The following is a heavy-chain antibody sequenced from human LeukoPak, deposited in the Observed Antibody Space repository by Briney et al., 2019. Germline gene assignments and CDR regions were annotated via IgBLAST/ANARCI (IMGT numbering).Heavy chain of an antibody. J-gene: IGHJ6*03. V-gene: IGHV3-23*01. CDR2: ISGSGGST. CDR3: ASIDYDSSGYPSSYYYMDV. Sequence: GGSLRLSCAASGFTFSSYGMSWVRQAPGKGLEWVSAISGSGGSTYYADSVKGRFTISRDNSKNSLYLQMNSLRAEDTAVYYCASIDYDSSGYPSSYYYMDVWGKGTTVTISS. D-gene: IGHD3-22*01. CDR1: GFTFSSYG.